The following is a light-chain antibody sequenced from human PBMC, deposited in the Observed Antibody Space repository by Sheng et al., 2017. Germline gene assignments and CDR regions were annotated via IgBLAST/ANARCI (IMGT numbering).Light chain of an antibody. CDR1: QDIKNF. CDR3: QQSDSLPPT. J-gene: IGKJ5*01. V-gene: IGKV1-33*01. CDR2: DAS. Sequence: DIQMTQSPSSLSASIGDRVTITCQASQDIKNFLSWYQQKPGKAPNVLIYDASNLETGVSSRFSGSGSGTDFTFTISSLQPEDIATYYCQQSDSLPPTFGQRT.